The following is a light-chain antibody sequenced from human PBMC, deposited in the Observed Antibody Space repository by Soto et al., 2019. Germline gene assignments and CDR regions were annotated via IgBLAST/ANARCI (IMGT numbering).Light chain of an antibody. J-gene: IGKJ4*01. CDR1: QSVSTS. CDR2: GAS. V-gene: IGKV3-11*01. Sequence: EIVLTQSPATLSLSPGERATLSCRASQSVSTSLAWYQQKPGQAPRLLIYGASNGATGIPARFSGTGSGTDFTLTISSLESEDFAVYYCQQRYNWPLTFGGGTKVDIK. CDR3: QQRYNWPLT.